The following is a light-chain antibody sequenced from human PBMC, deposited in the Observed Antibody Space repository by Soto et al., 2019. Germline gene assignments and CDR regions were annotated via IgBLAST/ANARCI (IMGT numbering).Light chain of an antibody. J-gene: IGLJ1*01. CDR2: EVS. V-gene: IGLV2-14*01. CDR3: NSYATGNTRV. Sequence: QSALTQPASVSGSPGQSITISCSGGTSDIGTYNYVSWYQHHPGKVPKVMIYEVSNRPSGVSNRFSGSKSGNTASLTISGLQPEDEADYYCNSYATGNTRVFGTGTKVTVL. CDR1: TSDIGTYNY.